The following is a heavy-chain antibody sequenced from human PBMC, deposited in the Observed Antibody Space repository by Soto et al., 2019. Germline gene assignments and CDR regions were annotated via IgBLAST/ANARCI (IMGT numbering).Heavy chain of an antibody. CDR2: IWYDGSNK. Sequence: GGSLRLSCAASGFTFSSYGMHWVRQAPGKGLEWVAVIWYDGSNKYYADSVKGRFTISRDNSKNTLYLQMNSLRAEDTAVYYCARDSPPVDILTGYYDYWGQGTLVTVSS. D-gene: IGHD3-9*01. J-gene: IGHJ4*02. V-gene: IGHV3-33*01. CDR1: GFTFSSYG. CDR3: ARDSPPVDILTGYYDY.